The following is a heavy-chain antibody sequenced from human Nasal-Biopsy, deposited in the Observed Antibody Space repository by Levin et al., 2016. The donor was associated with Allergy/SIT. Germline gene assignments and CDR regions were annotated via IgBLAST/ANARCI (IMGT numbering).Heavy chain of an antibody. V-gene: IGHV1-8*01. CDR2: MNPNSGNT. CDR3: ARRDGSGSHGSRSFDY. J-gene: IGHJ4*02. Sequence: ASVKVSCKASGYSFTSYDINWVRQATGQGLEWMGWMNPNSGNTGYAQKFQGRVTMTRNTSISTAYMELSSLTSEDTAVYYCARRDGSGSHGSRSFDYWGQGTLVTVSS. D-gene: IGHD3-10*01. CDR1: GYSFTSYD.